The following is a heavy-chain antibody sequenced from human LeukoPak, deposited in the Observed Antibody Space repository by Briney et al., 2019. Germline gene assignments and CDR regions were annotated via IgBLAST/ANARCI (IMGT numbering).Heavy chain of an antibody. CDR3: ARRGYGDYLDY. Sequence: PSETLSLTCAVSGYSISSGYYWGWIRQPPGQGLEWIGSIYHSGSTYYNPSLKSRVTISVDTSKSQFSLKLSSVTAADTAVYYCARRGYGDYLDYWGQGTLVTVSS. J-gene: IGHJ4*02. CDR2: IYHSGST. CDR1: GYSISSGYY. D-gene: IGHD4-17*01. V-gene: IGHV4-38-2*01.